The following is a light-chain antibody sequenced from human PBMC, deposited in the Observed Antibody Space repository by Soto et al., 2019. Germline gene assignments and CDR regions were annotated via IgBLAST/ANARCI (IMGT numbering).Light chain of an antibody. CDR1: QSVNSY. J-gene: IGKJ5*01. CDR3: QHRANWPIT. Sequence: DIVLTQSPATLSLSPGERATLSCRASQSVNSYLAWYQQKPGQAPRLLIYDAFNRATGIPARFSGSGSGTDLNLTISSLEPEDFAVYYCQHRANWPITFGQGTRLEIK. V-gene: IGKV3-11*01. CDR2: DAF.